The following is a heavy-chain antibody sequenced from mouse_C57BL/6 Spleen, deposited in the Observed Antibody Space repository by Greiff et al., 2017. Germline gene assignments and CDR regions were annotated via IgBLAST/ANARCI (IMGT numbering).Heavy chain of an antibody. CDR3: ARWGEGGYAMDY. CDR2: IDPSDSYT. CDR1: GYTFTSYW. D-gene: IGHD1-1*02. J-gene: IGHJ4*01. Sequence: QVQLQQPGAELVMPGASVKLSCKASGYTFTSYWMHWVKQRPGQGLEWIGEIDPSDSYTNYNQKFKGQSTLTVDKSSSTAYMQLSSLTSEDSAVYYCARWGEGGYAMDYWGQGTSVTVSS. V-gene: IGHV1-69*01.